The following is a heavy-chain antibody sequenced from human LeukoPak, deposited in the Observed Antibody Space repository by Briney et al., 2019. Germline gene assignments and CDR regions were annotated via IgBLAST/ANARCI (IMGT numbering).Heavy chain of an antibody. CDR1: GGSISSSSYY. J-gene: IGHJ4*02. V-gene: IGHV4-39*01. Sequence: SETLSLTCTVSGGSISSSSYYWGWIRQPPGKGLEWIGSIYYSGSTYYNPSLKSRVTISVDTSKNQFSLKLSSVTAADTAVYYCARRSSWYPFDYWGQGTLLTVSS. CDR2: IYYSGST. D-gene: IGHD6-13*01. CDR3: ARRSSWYPFDY.